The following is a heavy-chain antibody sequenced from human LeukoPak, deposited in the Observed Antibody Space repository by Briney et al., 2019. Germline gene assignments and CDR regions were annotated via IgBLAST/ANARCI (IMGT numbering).Heavy chain of an antibody. Sequence: PGGSLRLSCAASGFTFNRRGMHWVRQAPGKGLEWVSLISSSSSYIYYADSVKGRFTISRDNAKNSLYLQMNSLRAEDTAVYYCAKDHPHYYDSSGYYYYWGQGTLVTVSS. V-gene: IGHV3-21*04. CDR3: AKDHPHYYDSSGYYYY. CDR1: GFTFNRRG. J-gene: IGHJ4*02. CDR2: ISSSSSYI. D-gene: IGHD3-22*01.